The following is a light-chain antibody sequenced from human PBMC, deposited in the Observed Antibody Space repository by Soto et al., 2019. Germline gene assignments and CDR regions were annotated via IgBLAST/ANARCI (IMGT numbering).Light chain of an antibody. J-gene: IGLJ2*01. CDR1: SSDVGGYPY. CDR2: EVS. V-gene: IGLV2-14*01. CDR3: SSYTSINTVI. Sequence: QSALTQSASVSGSPGQSVTISCTGTSSDVGGYPYVSWYQQNPGKAPKVVIYEVSNRPSGVFNRFSGSKSGNTASLTISGLQAEDEAVYYCSSYTSINTVIFGGGTKLTVL.